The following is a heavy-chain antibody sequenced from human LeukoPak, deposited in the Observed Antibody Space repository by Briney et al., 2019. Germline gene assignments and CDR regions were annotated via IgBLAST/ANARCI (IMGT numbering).Heavy chain of an antibody. CDR2: IYPGDSDT. J-gene: IGHJ4*02. Sequence: GESLQISCQGSGYSFTSYWIGWVRQMPGKGLEWMGIIYPGDSDTRYSPSFQGQVTISADKSISTAYLQWSSLKASDTAMYYCARQYSGYSSSWYNYWGQGTLVIVSS. V-gene: IGHV5-51*01. CDR1: GYSFTSYW. CDR3: ARQYSGYSSSWYNY. D-gene: IGHD6-13*01.